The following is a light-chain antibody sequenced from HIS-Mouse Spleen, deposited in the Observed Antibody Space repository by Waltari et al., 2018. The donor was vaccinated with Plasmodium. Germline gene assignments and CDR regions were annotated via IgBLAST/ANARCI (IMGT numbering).Light chain of an antibody. CDR2: EVS. Sequence: QSALTHPPSASGSPGQSVTISCTGTSSAAAGYNSVSWYQPHPGKAPQLMIDEVSKRPSGVPDRFSGSKSGNTASLTVSGLQAEDEADYYCSSYAGSNNLVFGGGTKLTVL. V-gene: IGLV2-8*01. CDR1: SSAAAGYNS. CDR3: SSYAGSNNLV. J-gene: IGLJ2*01.